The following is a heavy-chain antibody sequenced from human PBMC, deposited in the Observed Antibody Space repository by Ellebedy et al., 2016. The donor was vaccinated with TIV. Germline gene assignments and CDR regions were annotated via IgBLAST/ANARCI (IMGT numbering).Heavy chain of an antibody. CDR3: ASYSRSWSHIRY. D-gene: IGHD6-13*01. Sequence: MPGGSLRLSCSVSGGSINSYYWVWIRQPPGKGLEWIGHAFYTGSTSYNPSPKSRVTISVDKYKSQFSLSLSSVTAADTAVYYCASYSRSWSHIRYWGQGILVTVSS. J-gene: IGHJ4*02. CDR1: GGSINSYY. V-gene: IGHV4-59*08. CDR2: AFYTGST.